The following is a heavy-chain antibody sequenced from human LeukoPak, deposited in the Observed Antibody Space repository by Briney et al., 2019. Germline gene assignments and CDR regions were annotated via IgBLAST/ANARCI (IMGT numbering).Heavy chain of an antibody. D-gene: IGHD3-22*01. CDR2: IGSSGSPT. CDR3: ARDSYYDSSGYFDY. CDR1: GFAFSSYN. V-gene: IGHV3-48*02. Sequence: TGGSLRLSCAASGFAFSSYNMNWVRQAPGKGLEWISYIGSSGSPTHYADSVGGRFTISRDDAKNSLYLQMNSLRDEDTAVYYCARDSYYDSSGYFDYWGQGTLVTVSS. J-gene: IGHJ4*02.